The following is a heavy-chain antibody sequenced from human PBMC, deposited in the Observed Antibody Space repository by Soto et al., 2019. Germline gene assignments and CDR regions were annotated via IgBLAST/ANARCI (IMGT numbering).Heavy chain of an antibody. Sequence: QVQLVESGGGVVQPGRSLRLSCAASGFTFSSYAMHWVRQAPGKGLEWVAVISYDGSNKYYADSVKGRFTISRDNSKNTMYLQMNSLRAEDTAVYYCARDRVTMVRAVIITRKGFDYWGQGTLVTVSS. J-gene: IGHJ4*02. D-gene: IGHD3-10*01. V-gene: IGHV3-30-3*01. CDR1: GFTFSSYA. CDR2: ISYDGSNK. CDR3: ARDRVTMVRAVIITRKGFDY.